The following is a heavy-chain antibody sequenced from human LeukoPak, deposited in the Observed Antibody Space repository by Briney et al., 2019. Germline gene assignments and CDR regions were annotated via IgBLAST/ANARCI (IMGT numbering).Heavy chain of an antibody. V-gene: IGHV3-48*01. D-gene: IGHD6-13*01. J-gene: IGHJ4*02. CDR1: GFTFRSYS. CDR2: ISSSDNTI. CDR3: ARDEGSGWYPALAY. Sequence: GGSLRLSCAASGFTFRSYSMNWVRQAPGKGLEWVSYISSSDNTIYYADSVKGRFTVSRDGAMNSLYLQMNSLRAEDTAVYYCARDEGSGWYPALAYWGQGTLVTVSS.